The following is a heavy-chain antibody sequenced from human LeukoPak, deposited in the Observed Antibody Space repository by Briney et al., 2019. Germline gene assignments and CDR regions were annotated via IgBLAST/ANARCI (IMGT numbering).Heavy chain of an antibody. CDR3: ARRRDGSVFDY. CDR2: VNPNSGNT. Sequence: ASVKVSCKASGYTFTSYDFNWVRQATGQGLEWMGWVNPNSGNTGYAQKFQGRVTMTRNTSISTAYMELSSLRSEDTAVYYCARRRDGSVFDYWGQGTLVTVSS. J-gene: IGHJ4*02. CDR1: GYTFTSYD. V-gene: IGHV1-8*01. D-gene: IGHD5-24*01.